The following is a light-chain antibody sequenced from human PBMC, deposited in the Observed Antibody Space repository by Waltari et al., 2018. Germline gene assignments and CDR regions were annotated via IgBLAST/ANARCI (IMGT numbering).Light chain of an antibody. CDR1: SSNIGSNH. CDR3: AAWDDSLSSGV. V-gene: IGLV1-47*01. Sequence: RVPISCSGSSSNIGSNHVYWYQQFPGMAPKLLIYSNNQRPSGVPDRFSGSKSGTSASLVISGLRSEDEADYCCAAWDDSLSSGVFGGGTKLTVL. CDR2: SNN. J-gene: IGLJ3*02.